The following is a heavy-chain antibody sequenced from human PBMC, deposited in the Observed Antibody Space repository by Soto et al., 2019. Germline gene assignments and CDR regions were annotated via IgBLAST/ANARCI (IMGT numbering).Heavy chain of an antibody. CDR3: ARGILRSLQWFYP. Sequence: SETLSLTCTVSSGSINSENYFWSWIRQPPGKGLEWIGYIYYSGSTNYNPSLKSRATISLDTSKNQFSLKMTSMTSADTAFYYCARGILRSLQWFYPWGQGTLLTVSS. J-gene: IGHJ5*02. CDR1: SGSINSENYF. CDR2: IYYSGST. V-gene: IGHV4-61*01. D-gene: IGHD2-15*01.